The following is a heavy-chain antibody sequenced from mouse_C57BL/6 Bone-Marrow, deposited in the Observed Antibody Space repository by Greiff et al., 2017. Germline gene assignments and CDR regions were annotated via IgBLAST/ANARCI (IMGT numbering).Heavy chain of an antibody. D-gene: IGHD1-1*01. CDR1: GYTFTTYP. CDR2: FHPYNDDT. CDR3: ARKGIITTVVPEGFAY. J-gene: IGHJ3*01. V-gene: IGHV1-47*01. Sequence: VQVVESGAELVKPGASVKMSCKASGYTFTTYPIEWMKQNHGKSLEWIGNFHPYNDDTKYNEKFKGKATLTVEKSSSTVSLELSRLTSDDSAVYYCARKGIITTVVPEGFAYWGQGTLVTVSA.